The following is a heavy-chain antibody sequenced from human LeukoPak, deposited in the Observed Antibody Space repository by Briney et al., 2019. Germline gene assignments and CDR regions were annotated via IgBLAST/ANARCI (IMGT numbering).Heavy chain of an antibody. CDR1: GYTFTSYG. V-gene: IGHV1-18*01. Sequence: ASVKVSCTASGYTFTSYGISWVRQAPGQGLEWMGWISAYNGNTNYAQKLQGRVTMTTDTSTSTAYMELRSLRSDDTAVYYCARDAEYYYGSGSYPPSLNWFDPWGQGTLVTVSS. CDR2: ISAYNGNT. J-gene: IGHJ5*02. D-gene: IGHD3-10*01. CDR3: ARDAEYYYGSGSYPPSLNWFDP.